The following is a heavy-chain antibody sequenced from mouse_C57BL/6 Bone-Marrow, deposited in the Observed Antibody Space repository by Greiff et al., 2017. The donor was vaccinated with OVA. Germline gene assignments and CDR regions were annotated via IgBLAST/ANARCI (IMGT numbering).Heavy chain of an antibody. CDR1: GFPFSDYG. V-gene: IGHV5-17*01. CDR3: ARPMYYGTSFAY. J-gene: IGHJ3*01. CDR2: ISSGSSTI. D-gene: IGHD1-1*01. Sequence: EVQVVESGGGLVKPGGSLKLSCAASGFPFSDYGMHWVRQAPEKGLELVAYISSGSSTIYYADTVKGRFTISRDNAKNTLFLQMTSLRSEDTAMYYCARPMYYGTSFAYWGQGTLVTVSA.